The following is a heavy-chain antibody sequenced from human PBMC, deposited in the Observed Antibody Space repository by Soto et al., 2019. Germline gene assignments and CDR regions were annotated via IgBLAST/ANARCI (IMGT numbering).Heavy chain of an antibody. CDR1: GGSFSGYY. D-gene: IGHD3-3*01. CDR3: AREGMPRYYDFWSGYLSYFDY. Sequence: PSETLSLTCAVYGGSFSGYYWSWIRQPPGKGLEWIGEINHSGSTNYNPSLKSRVTISVDTSKNQFSLKLSSVTAADTAVYYCAREGMPRYYDFWSGYLSYFDYWGQGTLVTVPQ. V-gene: IGHV4-34*01. J-gene: IGHJ4*02. CDR2: INHSGST.